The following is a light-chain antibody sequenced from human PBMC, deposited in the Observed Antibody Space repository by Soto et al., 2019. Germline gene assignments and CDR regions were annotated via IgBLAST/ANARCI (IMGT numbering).Light chain of an antibody. V-gene: IGLV2-14*01. CDR2: DAS. Sequence: QSVLTQPASVSGSPGQSITISCTGTSSDVGGYNYVSWYQQHPGKAPKLMIYDASNRPSGVSNRFSGSKSGNTASLTISGLQAEDEADYYCSSYTTSGSLVFGGGTKVTVL. CDR3: SSYTTSGSLV. J-gene: IGLJ2*01. CDR1: SSDVGGYNY.